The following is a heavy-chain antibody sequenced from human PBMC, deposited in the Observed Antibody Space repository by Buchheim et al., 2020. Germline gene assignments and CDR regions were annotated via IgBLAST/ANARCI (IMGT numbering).Heavy chain of an antibody. CDR2: INHSGST. J-gene: IGHJ4*02. CDR1: GGSFSGYY. V-gene: IGHV4-34*01. Sequence: QVQLQQWGAGLLKPSETLSLTCAVYGGSFSGYYWSWIRQPPGKGLEWIGEINHSGSTNYNPSLKSRVTISVDTSKNQFSLKLSSVTAADTAVYYCARDLTVRGSYYSRAKYYFDYWGQGTL. CDR3: ARDLTVRGSYYSRAKYYFDY. D-gene: IGHD3-10*01.